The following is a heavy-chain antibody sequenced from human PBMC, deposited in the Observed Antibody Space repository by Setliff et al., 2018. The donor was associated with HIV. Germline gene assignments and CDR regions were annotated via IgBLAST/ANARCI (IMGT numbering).Heavy chain of an antibody. V-gene: IGHV4-34*01. D-gene: IGHD2-2*01. CDR1: DYSIGSGYH. Sequence: PSETLSLTCVVSDYSIGSGYHWSWIRLPPGKGLEWIGEINYSGSTNYNPSLTSRVTMSLDTSKNQLSLKLTSVTAADTAVYYCARGGTSSNWFRAWGQGTLVTVSS. J-gene: IGHJ5*02. CDR2: INYSGST. CDR3: ARGGTSSNWFRA.